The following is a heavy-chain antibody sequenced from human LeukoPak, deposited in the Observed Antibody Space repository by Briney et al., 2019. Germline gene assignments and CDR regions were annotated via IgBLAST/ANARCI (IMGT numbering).Heavy chain of an antibody. CDR3: ARGGVYGDYARY. D-gene: IGHD4-17*01. CDR1: GGSFSGYY. J-gene: IGHJ4*02. V-gene: IGHV4-34*01. CDR2: INHSGST. Sequence: SETLSLTCAVYGGSFSGYYWRWISQPPGKGLEWIGEINHSGSTNYNPSLKSRVTISVDTSKNQFYLKLSSVTAADTAVYYCARGGVYGDYARYWGQGTLVTVSS.